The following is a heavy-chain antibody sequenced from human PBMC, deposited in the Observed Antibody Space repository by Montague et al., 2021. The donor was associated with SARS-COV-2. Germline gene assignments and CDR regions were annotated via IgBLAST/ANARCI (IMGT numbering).Heavy chain of an antibody. V-gene: IGHV4-39*01. Sequence: SETLSLTCTVSGGSISSSSYYWGWIRQPPGKGLEWIGSIYYSGSTYYNPSLKSRVTISVDTSKNQFSLKLSSVTAADTAVYYCARQGRISMVRLNWFDPWSQGTLVTVSS. D-gene: IGHD3-10*01. CDR2: IYYSGST. J-gene: IGHJ5*02. CDR1: GGSISSSSYY. CDR3: ARQGRISMVRLNWFDP.